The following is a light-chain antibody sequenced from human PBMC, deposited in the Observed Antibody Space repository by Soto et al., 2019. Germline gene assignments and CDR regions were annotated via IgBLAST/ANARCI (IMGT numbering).Light chain of an antibody. CDR2: SNN. V-gene: IGLV1-44*01. CDR1: SSNIGSNT. CDR3: AAWDDSLIGVV. Sequence: QLVLTQPPSASGTPGQRVTISCSGSSSNIGSNTVNWYQQLPGTAPKLLIYSNNQRPSGVPDRFSGSKSGTSASLAISGLQSEDEAEFYCAAWDDSLIGVVFGGGTKLTVL. J-gene: IGLJ2*01.